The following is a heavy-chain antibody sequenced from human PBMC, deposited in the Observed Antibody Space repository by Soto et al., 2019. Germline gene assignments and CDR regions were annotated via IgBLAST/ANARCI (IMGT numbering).Heavy chain of an antibody. D-gene: IGHD5-18*01. Sequence: GGSLRLSCAASGFTFSNAWMNWVRQAPGKGLEWVGRIKSKTDGGTTDYAAPVKGRFTISRDDSKNTLYLQMNSLKTEDTAVYYCTTDVDTAMNYYFDYWGQGTLVTVSA. J-gene: IGHJ4*02. CDR1: GFTFSNAW. V-gene: IGHV3-15*07. CDR2: IKSKTDGGTT. CDR3: TTDVDTAMNYYFDY.